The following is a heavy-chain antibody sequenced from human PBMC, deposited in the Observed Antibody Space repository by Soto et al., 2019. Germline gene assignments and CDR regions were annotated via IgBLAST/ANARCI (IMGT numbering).Heavy chain of an antibody. V-gene: IGHV3-15*01. Sequence: GGSLRLSCAASGFTFSNAWMSWVRQAPGKGLEWVGRIKSKTDGGTTDYAAPVKGRFTISRDGSKNTLYLQMNSLKTEDTAVYYCTTPPPYCSGGSCYPRRDYYYYGMDVWGQGTTVTVSS. D-gene: IGHD2-15*01. CDR1: GFTFSNAW. J-gene: IGHJ6*02. CDR3: TTPPPYCSGGSCYPRRDYYYYGMDV. CDR2: IKSKTDGGTT.